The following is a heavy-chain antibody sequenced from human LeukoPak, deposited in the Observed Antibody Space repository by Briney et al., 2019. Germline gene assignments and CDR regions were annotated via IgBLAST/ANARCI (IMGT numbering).Heavy chain of an antibody. V-gene: IGHV3-7*01. J-gene: IGHJ4*02. Sequence: GGSLRLSCAASGFTFSSYWMSWVRQAPGKGLEWVANIKQDGSEKYYVDSVKGRFTISRDNAKNSLYLQVNSLRAEDTAVYYCAREGDIVVVPAASYFDYWGQGTLVTVSS. CDR1: GFTFSSYW. CDR3: AREGDIVVVPAASYFDY. D-gene: IGHD2-2*01. CDR2: IKQDGSEK.